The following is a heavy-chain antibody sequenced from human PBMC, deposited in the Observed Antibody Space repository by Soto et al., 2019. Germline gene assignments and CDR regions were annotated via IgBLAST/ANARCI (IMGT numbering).Heavy chain of an antibody. CDR2: IIPIFGTA. V-gene: IGHV1-69*13. J-gene: IGHJ6*02. Sequence: GASVKVSCKASGGTFSSYAISWVRQPPGQGLEWMGGIIPIFGTANYAQKFQGRVTITADESTSTAYMELSSLRSEDTAVYYCARRRSGELNYYGMDVWGQGTTVTVSS. D-gene: IGHD1-1*01. CDR1: GGTFSSYA. CDR3: ARRRSGELNYYGMDV.